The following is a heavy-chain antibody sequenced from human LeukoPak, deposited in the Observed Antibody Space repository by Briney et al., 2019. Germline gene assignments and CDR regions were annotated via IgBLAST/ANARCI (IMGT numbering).Heavy chain of an antibody. CDR3: AKEGAYPIITYDS. CDR1: GFTFSNYW. CDR2: IKQDGSEK. D-gene: IGHD1-14*01. J-gene: IGHJ5*01. V-gene: IGHV3-7*01. Sequence: PGGSLRLSCAASGFTFSNYWMNWLRQAPGKGLEWVANIKQDGSEKYYVDSVKGRFTISRDNAKNSLYLQMNSLRAEDAGVYYCAKEGAYPIITYDSWGQGTPVTVSS.